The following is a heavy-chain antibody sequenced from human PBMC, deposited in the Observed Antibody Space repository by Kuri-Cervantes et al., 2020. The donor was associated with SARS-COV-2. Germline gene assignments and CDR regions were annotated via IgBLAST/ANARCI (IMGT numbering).Heavy chain of an antibody. J-gene: IGHJ4*02. CDR1: GYTLTELS. CDR3: ATSDGFGSTSLGIFDY. Sequence: ASVKVSCKVSGYTLTELSMHWVRQAPGKGLEWMGGFDPEDGETIYAQKFQGRVTMTEDTSTDTAYMELSSLGSEDTAVYYCATSDGFGSTSLGIFDYWGQGTLVTVSS. CDR2: FDPEDGET. V-gene: IGHV1-24*01. D-gene: IGHD2-2*01.